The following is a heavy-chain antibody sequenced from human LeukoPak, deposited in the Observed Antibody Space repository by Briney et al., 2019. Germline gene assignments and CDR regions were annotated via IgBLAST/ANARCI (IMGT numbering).Heavy chain of an antibody. CDR2: IYDSGNT. J-gene: IGHJ4*02. Sequence: PSETLSLTCTVSRGSISSDHWSGIRQPPGKRLEWIGYIYDSGNTKYNPSLKSRVTMSVDTSKNQFSLKVTSVTAADTAVYYCARHIPGPYYFDYWGQGTLVTVSS. D-gene: IGHD1-14*01. V-gene: IGHV4-59*08. CDR3: ARHIPGPYYFDY. CDR1: RGSISSDH.